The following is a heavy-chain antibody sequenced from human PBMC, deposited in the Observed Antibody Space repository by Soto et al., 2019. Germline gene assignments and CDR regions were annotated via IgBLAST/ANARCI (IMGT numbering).Heavy chain of an antibody. D-gene: IGHD6-6*01. CDR3: ARGRGLAARPQHLDH. CDR1: GFLFSGYA. CDR2: ISYDGKEK. J-gene: IGHJ4*02. Sequence: QVQLVESGGGVVQPGGPLRLSCATSGFLFSGYAMHWVRQTPGKGLEWVAVISYDGKEKYYADSAEGRFTISRESSGVTLYLQMSSLRVEDTAVYYCARGRGLAARPQHLDHWGQGTLVTVSS. V-gene: IGHV3-30*04.